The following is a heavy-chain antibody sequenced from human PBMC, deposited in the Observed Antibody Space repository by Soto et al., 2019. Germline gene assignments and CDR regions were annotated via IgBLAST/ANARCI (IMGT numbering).Heavy chain of an antibody. V-gene: IGHV3-66*04. D-gene: IGHD3-3*01. CDR3: ARRYDFWSGYDY. Sequence: GLSRRRPGAPAASSLSNNYMRWVRHATRKGREVVSVIYSGGSTYYADSVKGRFTISRDNSKNTLYLQMNSLRAEDTAVYYRARRYDFWSGYDYWGQGT. J-gene: IGHJ4*02. CDR2: IYSGGST. CDR1: ASSLSNNY.